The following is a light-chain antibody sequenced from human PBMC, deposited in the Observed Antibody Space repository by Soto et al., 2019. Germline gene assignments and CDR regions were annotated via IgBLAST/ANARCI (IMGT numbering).Light chain of an antibody. CDR3: QQSYSTPRT. Sequence: DIQMTQSPSSLSASVGDRVTITCPASQDISNYLNWYQQKPGKAPKLLIYAASSLQSGVPSRFSGSGSGTDFTLTISSLQPEDFATYYCQQSYSTPRTFGQGTKVDIK. CDR2: AAS. CDR1: QDISNY. J-gene: IGKJ1*01. V-gene: IGKV1-39*01.